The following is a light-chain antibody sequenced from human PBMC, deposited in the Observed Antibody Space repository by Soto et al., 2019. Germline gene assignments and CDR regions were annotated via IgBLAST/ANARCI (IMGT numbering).Light chain of an antibody. J-gene: IGLJ2*01. Sequence: QAVVTQPPSASGSPGQSVTISCTGTSSDVGVYNYVSWYQQHPGKAPKVMIYEVSKRPSGVPDRFSGSKSGNTASLTVSGLQAEDEAYYYCSSYAGSNNPHVVFGGGTQLTVL. CDR1: SSDVGVYNY. V-gene: IGLV2-8*01. CDR2: EVS. CDR3: SSYAGSNNPHVV.